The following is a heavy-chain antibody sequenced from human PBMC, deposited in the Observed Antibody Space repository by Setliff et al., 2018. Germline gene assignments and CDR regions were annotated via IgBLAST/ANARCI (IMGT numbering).Heavy chain of an antibody. CDR1: GGSISSSSNFY. D-gene: IGHD5-18*01. Sequence: SETLSLTCIVSGGSISSSSNFYWGWIRQSPGKGLEWIGSLYRTANTYYNPAVRSRVTISPDTSKNQFSLKLTSVTAADTAVYYCARDRTAYSYGLDVWGQGTTVTVSS. CDR2: LYRTANT. CDR3: ARDRTAYSYGLDV. V-gene: IGHV4-39*07. J-gene: IGHJ6*02.